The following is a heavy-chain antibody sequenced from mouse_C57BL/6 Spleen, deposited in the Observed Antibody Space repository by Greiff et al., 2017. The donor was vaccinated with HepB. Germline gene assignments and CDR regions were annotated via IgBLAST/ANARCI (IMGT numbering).Heavy chain of an antibody. CDR2: INPYNGGT. CDR3: AREREGRD. J-gene: IGHJ2*01. V-gene: IGHV1-19*01. Sequence: VQLKESGPVLVKPGASVKMSCKASGYTFTDYYMNWVKQSHGKSLEWIGVINPYNGGTSYNQKFKGKATLTVDKSSSTAYMELNSLTSEDSAVYYCAREREGRDWGQGTTLTVSS. CDR1: GYTFTDYY.